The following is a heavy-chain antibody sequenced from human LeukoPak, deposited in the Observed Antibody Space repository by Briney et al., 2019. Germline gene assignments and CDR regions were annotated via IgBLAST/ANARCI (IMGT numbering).Heavy chain of an antibody. CDR3: ATLNSSGWTG. D-gene: IGHD6-19*01. V-gene: IGHV3-53*01. Sequence: PGGSLRLSCAASGFTFSSYAMSWVRQAPGKGLEWVSVIYSGGSTYYADSVRGRFTISRDNSKNTLYLQMNSLRAEDTAVYYCATLNSSGWTGWGQGTLVTVSS. J-gene: IGHJ4*02. CDR2: IYSGGST. CDR1: GFTFSSYA.